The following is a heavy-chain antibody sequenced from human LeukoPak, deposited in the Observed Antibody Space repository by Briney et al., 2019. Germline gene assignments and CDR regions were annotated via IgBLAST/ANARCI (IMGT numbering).Heavy chain of an antibody. V-gene: IGHV3-72*01. Sequence: GGALRLSCAASGFTFSDHYMDWVRQARGKGVEWVGRTRNRGNSDTTEYAASVKGRFTISRDDSKNSLYLQMNSLKTEDTAVYYCARENPWELLQVYFDYWGQGTLVTVSS. J-gene: IGHJ4*02. CDR3: ARENPWELLQVYFDY. CDR1: GFTFSDHY. D-gene: IGHD1-26*01. CDR2: TRNRGNSDTT.